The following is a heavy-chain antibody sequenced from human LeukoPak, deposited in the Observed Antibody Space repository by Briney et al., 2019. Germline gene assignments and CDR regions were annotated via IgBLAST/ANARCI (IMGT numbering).Heavy chain of an antibody. J-gene: IGHJ4*02. Sequence: GGSLRLSCAASGFTFKSYSMNWVRQAPGKGLEWVSSISGSSKYIYYADSVKGRFTITRDTARNSLYLQMNSLRGDDTAVYYCARERECSTSCAFDSWGQGTLVTVSS. CDR3: ARERECSTSCAFDS. CDR2: ISGSSKYI. V-gene: IGHV3-21*01. D-gene: IGHD2-2*01. CDR1: GFTFKSYS.